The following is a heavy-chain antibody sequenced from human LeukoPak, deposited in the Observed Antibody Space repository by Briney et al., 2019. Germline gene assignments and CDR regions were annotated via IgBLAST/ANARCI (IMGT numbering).Heavy chain of an antibody. CDR3: AKDAKVMIVVSRGEYDY. J-gene: IGHJ4*02. D-gene: IGHD3-22*01. V-gene: IGHV3-21*04. CDR2: ISSSSSYI. CDR1: GFTFSSYS. Sequence: GGSLRLSCAASGFTFSSYSMNWVRQAPGKGLEWVSSISSSSSYIYYADSVKGRFTISRDNAKNTLYLQMNSLRAEDAAVYYCAKDAKVMIVVSRGEYDYWGQGTLVTVSS.